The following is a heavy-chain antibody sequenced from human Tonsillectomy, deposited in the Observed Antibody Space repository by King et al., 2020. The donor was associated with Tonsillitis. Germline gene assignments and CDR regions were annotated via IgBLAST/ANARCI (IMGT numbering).Heavy chain of an antibody. D-gene: IGHD4-11*01. V-gene: IGHV3-9*01. Sequence: QLVQSGGGLVQPGRSLRLSCAASGFTFDDYAMHWVRQAPGKGLEWVSGISWNSGSIGYADSVKGRFTISRDNAKNSLYLQMNSLRAEDTALYYCAKDSGIASMTTVTLFYYYGMDVWGQGTTVTVSS. CDR2: ISWNSGSI. J-gene: IGHJ6*02. CDR3: AKDSGIASMTTVTLFYYYGMDV. CDR1: GFTFDDYA.